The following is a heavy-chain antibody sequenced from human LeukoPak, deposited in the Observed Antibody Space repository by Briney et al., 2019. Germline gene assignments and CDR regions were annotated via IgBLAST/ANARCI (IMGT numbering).Heavy chain of an antibody. CDR2: IYYSGST. D-gene: IGHD3-22*01. CDR3: ARDRRYYDDFYGMDV. CDR1: GGSISSYY. Sequence: SETLSLTCTVSGGSISSYYWSWIRQPPGKGLEWIGYIYYSGSTNYNPSLKSRVTMSVDTSKNQFSLKLSSVTAADTAVYYCARDRRYYDDFYGMDVWGQGTTVTVSS. V-gene: IGHV4-59*01. J-gene: IGHJ6*02.